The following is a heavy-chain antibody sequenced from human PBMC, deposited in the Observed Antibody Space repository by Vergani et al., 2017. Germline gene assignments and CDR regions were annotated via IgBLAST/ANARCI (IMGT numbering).Heavy chain of an antibody. CDR3: ARGTYHYDFSGPSEGPFDI. V-gene: IGHV4-39*01. CDR2: IYYSENK. D-gene: IGHD3-22*01. Sequence: QLQLQESGPGLVKPSETLSLTCPVSGGSITYGAFYWGWIRQSPGKGLEWIGSIYYSENKFYNPSLESRVTLSIDTTKNQFSLKLKSVTAADTAVYYCARGTYHYDFSGPSEGPFDIWGQGTLVTISS. CDR1: GGSITYGAFY. J-gene: IGHJ3*02.